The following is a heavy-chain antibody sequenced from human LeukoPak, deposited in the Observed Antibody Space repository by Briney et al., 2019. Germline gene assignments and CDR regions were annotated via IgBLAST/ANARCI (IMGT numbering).Heavy chain of an antibody. J-gene: IGHJ4*02. Sequence: SETLSLTCTVSGGSINSGDHYWSWIRQPPGKGLEWIGYIHHSGNTYYNASFKSRVTISTDMSKNQFSLSLDSVTAADSAVYYCARAAAAYNSWYFFGYWGLGTLVTVSS. V-gene: IGHV4-30-4*01. CDR1: GGSINSGDHY. CDR2: IHHSGNT. D-gene: IGHD2/OR15-2a*01. CDR3: ARAAAAYNSWYFFGY.